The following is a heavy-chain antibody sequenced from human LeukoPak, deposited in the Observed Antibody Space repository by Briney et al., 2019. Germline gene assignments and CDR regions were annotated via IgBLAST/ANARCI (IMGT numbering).Heavy chain of an antibody. CDR3: AKESGSSSWEGPY. V-gene: IGHV3-53*01. J-gene: IGHJ4*02. D-gene: IGHD6-13*01. Sequence: PGGSLRLSCAASGFTVSTNFMSWVRQAPEKGLEWVSIIYSGGGTYYADSVRGRFTISRDNSKNMLYLQMNSPRAEDTAVYYCAKESGSSSWEGPYWGQGTLVTVSS. CDR1: GFTVSTNF. CDR2: IYSGGGT.